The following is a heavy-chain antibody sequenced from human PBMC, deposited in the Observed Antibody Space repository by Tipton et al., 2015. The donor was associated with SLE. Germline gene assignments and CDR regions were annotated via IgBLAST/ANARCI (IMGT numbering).Heavy chain of an antibody. CDR3: ARASIEAQFPDY. D-gene: IGHD2-21*01. CDR1: GGSISSGSYY. Sequence: LRLSCTVSGGSISSGSYYWSWIRQPAGKGLEWIGRIYTSGSTNYNPSLKSRVTMSVDTSKNQFSLKLSSVTAADTAVYYCARASIEAQFPDYWGQGTLVTVSS. V-gene: IGHV4-61*02. CDR2: IYTSGST. J-gene: IGHJ4*02.